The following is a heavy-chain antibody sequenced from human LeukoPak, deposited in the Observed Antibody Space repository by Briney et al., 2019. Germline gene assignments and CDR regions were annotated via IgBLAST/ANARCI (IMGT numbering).Heavy chain of an antibody. CDR3: ARGGWPGPLDFDY. CDR2: ISYDGNNK. CDR1: GFTFSTYA. J-gene: IGHJ4*02. Sequence: GRSLRLSCAASGFTFSTYAMHWVRQAPGKGLEWVAIISYDGNNKYYAESVKGRFTISRDNSRNTLYLQMNSLRIEDTAVYYCARGGWPGPLDFDYWGQGTLVTVSS. V-gene: IGHV3-30-3*01. D-gene: IGHD6-19*01.